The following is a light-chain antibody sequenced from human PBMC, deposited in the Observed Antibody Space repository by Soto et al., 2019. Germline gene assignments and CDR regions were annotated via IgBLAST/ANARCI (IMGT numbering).Light chain of an antibody. CDR2: GAS. J-gene: IGKJ5*01. V-gene: IGKV3D-20*02. CDR3: QQRSNWPQT. Sequence: EIVLTQSPGTLSLSPWERATLSCRASQSVTSTNLAWYQQKPGQAPRPLIYGASSRATGIPARFSGSGSGTDFTLTISSLEPEDFAVYYCQQRSNWPQTFGQGTRLEIK. CDR1: QSVTSTN.